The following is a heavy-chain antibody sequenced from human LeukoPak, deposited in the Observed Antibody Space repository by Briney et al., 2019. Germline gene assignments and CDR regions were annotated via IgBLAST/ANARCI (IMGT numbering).Heavy chain of an antibody. CDR1: GFPFGNYA. J-gene: IGHJ4*02. V-gene: IGHV3-23*01. CDR3: AKGFQLSDY. Sequence: PGGSLRLSCAASGFPFGNYAMSWVRQAPGKGLECVSVISGDGGSTYYADSVKGRYTISRDNSKNTLYLQMNSLRAEDTAVYYCAKGFQLSDYWGQGTLVTVS. D-gene: IGHD2-2*01. CDR2: ISGDGGST.